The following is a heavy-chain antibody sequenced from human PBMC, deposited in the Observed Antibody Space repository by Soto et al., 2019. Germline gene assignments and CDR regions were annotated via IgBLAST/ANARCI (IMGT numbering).Heavy chain of an antibody. CDR3: ARSTGYDTATTIDY. CDR1: GGSVSSGSYY. J-gene: IGHJ4*02. V-gene: IGHV4-61*01. Sequence: PSETLSLTCTVSGGSVSSGSYYWSWIRQPPGKGMERIGYIYYSESTNYNNSLKSRDKKSVDTSKNHFSLKLSSVTAADTAVYYCARSTGYDTATTIDYWGQGTLVTVSS. CDR2: IYYSEST. D-gene: IGHD5-18*01.